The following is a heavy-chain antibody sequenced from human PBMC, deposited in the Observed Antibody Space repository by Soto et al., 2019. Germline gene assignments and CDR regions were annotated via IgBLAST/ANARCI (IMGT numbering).Heavy chain of an antibody. CDR2: IYYSGST. V-gene: IGHV4-31*03. Sequence: SETLSLTCTVSGGSISSGGYYWSWIRQHPGKGLEWIGYIYYSGSTYYNPSLKSRVTISVDTSKNQFSLKLSSVTAADTAVYYCARLVEMATGPYFDYWGQGTLVTVSS. CDR1: GGSISSGGYY. D-gene: IGHD5-12*01. J-gene: IGHJ4*02. CDR3: ARLVEMATGPYFDY.